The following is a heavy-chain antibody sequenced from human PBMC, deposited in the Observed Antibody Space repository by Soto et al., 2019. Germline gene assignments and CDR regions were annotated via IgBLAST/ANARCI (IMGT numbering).Heavy chain of an antibody. V-gene: IGHV3-72*01. CDR1: GFTFSDHY. J-gene: IGHJ6*03. D-gene: IGHD6-19*01. CDR2: IRDKVNSYTT. Sequence: GGSLRLSCAASGFTFSDHYMDWVRQAPGKGLEWVGRIRDKVNSYTTEYAASVKGRFTISRDDSKNSLSLQMNSLKIEDTAVYYCARGRPIPVFGQYYYYMDVWGKGTTVTVSS. CDR3: ARGRPIPVFGQYYYYMDV.